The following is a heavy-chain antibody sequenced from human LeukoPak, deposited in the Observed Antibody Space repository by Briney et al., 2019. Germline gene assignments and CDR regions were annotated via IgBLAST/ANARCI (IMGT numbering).Heavy chain of an antibody. CDR1: GGSISSYY. CDR2: IYYSGST. CDR3: ARDPHSSGWYYFDY. Sequence: NPSETLSLTCTVSGGSISSYYWSWIRQPPGKGLEWIGYIYYSGSTNYNPSLKSRVTISVDTSKNQFSLKLSSVTAADTAVYYCARDPHSSGWYYFDYWGQGTLVTVSS. J-gene: IGHJ4*02. D-gene: IGHD6-19*01. V-gene: IGHV4-59*01.